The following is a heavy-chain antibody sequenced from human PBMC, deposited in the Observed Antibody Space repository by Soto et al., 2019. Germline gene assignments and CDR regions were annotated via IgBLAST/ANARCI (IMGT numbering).Heavy chain of an antibody. CDR3: ARQEWIQLWPDDY. D-gene: IGHD5-18*01. CDR1: GGFIRSSRDY. V-gene: IGHV4-39*01. Sequence: QLQLQESGPGLVKPSETLSLTCTVSGGFIRSSRDYWGWIRQPPGKGLEWIGSIYYSGNTYYTPSLKSRVTISVDTSKNQFSLQLSSVTAADTAVYYCARQEWIQLWPDDYWGQGTLVIVSS. J-gene: IGHJ4*02. CDR2: IYYSGNT.